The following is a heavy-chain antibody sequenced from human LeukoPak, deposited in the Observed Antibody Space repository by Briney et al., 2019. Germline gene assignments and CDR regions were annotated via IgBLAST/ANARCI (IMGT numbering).Heavy chain of an antibody. Sequence: PGGSLRLSCAASGFTFSSYSMNWVRQAPGKGLEWVAVILYDGSNKYYADSVKGRFTISRDNSKNTLYLQMNSLRPEDTAVYYCARPLRYLDSELDYWGQGTLVSVSS. J-gene: IGHJ4*02. CDR1: GFTFSSYS. V-gene: IGHV3-30*03. CDR2: ILYDGSNK. CDR3: ARPLRYLDSELDY. D-gene: IGHD3-9*01.